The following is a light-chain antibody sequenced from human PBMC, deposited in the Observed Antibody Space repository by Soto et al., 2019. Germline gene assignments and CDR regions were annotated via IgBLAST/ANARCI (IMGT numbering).Light chain of an antibody. Sequence: VQMTQFPSSLSSSIGDRVTITCRASQNISNYLNWYQQKPGTAPKLLIFGASSLQSGVPSRFSGGGSGADFTLSISTLQPEDFATYYCQQSYASPWTFGLGTKVDIK. J-gene: IGKJ1*01. CDR2: GAS. V-gene: IGKV1-39*01. CDR3: QQSYASPWT. CDR1: QNISNY.